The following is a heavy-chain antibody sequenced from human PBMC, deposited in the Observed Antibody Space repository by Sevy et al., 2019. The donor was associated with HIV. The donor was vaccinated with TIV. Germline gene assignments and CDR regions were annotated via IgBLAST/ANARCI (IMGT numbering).Heavy chain of an antibody. CDR1: GYTFTGYY. CDR3: ARNTYYYDSSGFDY. J-gene: IGHJ4*02. CDR2: INPNSGGT. Sequence: ASVKVSCKASGYTFTGYYMHWVRQAPGQGLEWMGWINPNSGGTNYAQKFQGRVTMTRDTSISTAYMELSRLSSHDTAVYYCARNTYYYDSSGFDYWGQGTLVTVSS. V-gene: IGHV1-2*02. D-gene: IGHD3-22*01.